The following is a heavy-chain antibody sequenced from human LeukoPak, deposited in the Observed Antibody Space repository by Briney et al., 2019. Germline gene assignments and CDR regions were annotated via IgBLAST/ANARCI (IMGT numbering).Heavy chain of an antibody. CDR3: VRLRRNSDTSGFYYYYDF. CDR1: GYTFSSYS. D-gene: IGHD3-22*01. Sequence: GGSLRLSCAASGYTFSSYSINWVRQAPGKGLEWVSSISVRSNYIYYADSVRGRFRISRDDARDSLYLQMNSLRAEDTAVYYCVRLRRNSDTSGFYYYYDFWGQGTLVTV. J-gene: IGHJ4*02. CDR2: ISVRSNYI. V-gene: IGHV3-21*01.